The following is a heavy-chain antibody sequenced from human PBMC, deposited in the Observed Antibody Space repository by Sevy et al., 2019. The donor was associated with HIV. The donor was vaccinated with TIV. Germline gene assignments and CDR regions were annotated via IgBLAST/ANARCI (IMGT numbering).Heavy chain of an antibody. CDR2: FEPEDGET. CDR3: ASSRDYYDNSGPNFDY. CDR1: GYTLTQLF. V-gene: IGHV1-24*01. D-gene: IGHD3-22*01. Sequence: ASVKVSCKVSGYTLTQLFMHWVRQAPGKGLEWMGGFEPEDGETLHSQNFQGRVTLTEDTSTDTAYMELSSLRSEDTAVYYCASSRDYYDNSGPNFDYWGQGTLVTVSS. J-gene: IGHJ4*02.